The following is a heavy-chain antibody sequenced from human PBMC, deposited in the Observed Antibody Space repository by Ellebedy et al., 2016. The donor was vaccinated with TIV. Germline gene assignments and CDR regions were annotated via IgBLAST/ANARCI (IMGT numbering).Heavy chain of an antibody. CDR1: GFTASDYF. V-gene: IGHV3-11*01. CDR3: VRARERGYFAYYYYGMDV. CDR2: ISSSGTNI. D-gene: IGHD5-18*01. J-gene: IGHJ6*02. Sequence: PGGSLRLSCAGSGFTASDYFMSWVRQAPGKGLEWISYISSSGTNIYYADSVKGRLTGARDHAKNSMYLQMNSLRGDDTAVYYCVRARERGYFAYYYYGMDVWGQGTTVTVSS.